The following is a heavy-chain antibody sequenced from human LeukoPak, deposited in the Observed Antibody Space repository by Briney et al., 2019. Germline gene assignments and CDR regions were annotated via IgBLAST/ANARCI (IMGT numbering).Heavy chain of an antibody. CDR3: ASSGSYSLIDY. D-gene: IGHD1-26*01. CDR2: ISYSGST. V-gene: IGHV4-59*02. CDR1: GGSVSSYY. J-gene: IGHJ4*02. Sequence: SETLSLTCTVSGGSVSSYYWTWIRQFPGKGLEWIGYISYSGSTNYNPSLKSRVTISVDTSKNQFSLKLSSVTAADTAVYYCASSGSYSLIDYWGQGTLVTVSS.